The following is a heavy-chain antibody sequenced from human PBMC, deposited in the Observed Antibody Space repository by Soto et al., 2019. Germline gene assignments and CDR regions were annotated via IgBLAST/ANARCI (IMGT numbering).Heavy chain of an antibody. J-gene: IGHJ6*02. Sequence: PSETLSLTCTVSGGSISSSSYYWGWIRQPPGKGLEWIGSICYSGSTYYNPSLKSRVTISVDTSKNQFSLKLSSVTAADTAVYYCARHQPQMATILPYYYYGMDVWGQGTTVTVSS. V-gene: IGHV4-39*01. CDR2: ICYSGST. CDR1: GGSISSSSYY. D-gene: IGHD5-12*01. CDR3: ARHQPQMATILPYYYYGMDV.